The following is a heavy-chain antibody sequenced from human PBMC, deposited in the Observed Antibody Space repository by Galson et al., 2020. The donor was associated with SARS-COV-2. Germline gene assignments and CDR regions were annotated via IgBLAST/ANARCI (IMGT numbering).Heavy chain of an antibody. CDR1: GYTFTSYG. D-gene: IGHD6-13*01. Sequence: GESLKISCKASGYTFTSYGISWVRQAPGQGLEWMGWISAYNGNTNYAQKLQGRVTMTTDTSTSTAYMELRSLRSDDTAVYYCARCRDPSSSWQVYNWFDPWGQGTLVTVSS. V-gene: IGHV1-18*01. CDR3: ARCRDPSSSWQVYNWFDP. CDR2: ISAYNGNT. J-gene: IGHJ5*02.